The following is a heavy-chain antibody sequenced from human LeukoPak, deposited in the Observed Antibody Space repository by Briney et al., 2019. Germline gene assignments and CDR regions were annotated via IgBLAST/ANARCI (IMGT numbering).Heavy chain of an antibody. CDR1: GFTFRKHW. D-gene: IGHD1-26*01. CDR2: IREDGNEK. CDR3: VRDYRGGWNDY. J-gene: IGHJ4*02. Sequence: GGSLRLSCAATGFTFRKHWMSWVRQTVGKGQECVAKIREDGNEKHYVDSVKGRFTISRDNAKNSLFLQMNNLRVDDTAVYYCVRDYRGGWNDYWGQGTLVTVSS. V-gene: IGHV3-7*01.